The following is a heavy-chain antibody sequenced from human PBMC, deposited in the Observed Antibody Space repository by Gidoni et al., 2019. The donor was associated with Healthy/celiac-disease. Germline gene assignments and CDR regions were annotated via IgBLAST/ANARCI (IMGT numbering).Heavy chain of an antibody. D-gene: IGHD1-26*01. CDR3: VKGVGSPYYFDY. CDR2: ISSNGGST. J-gene: IGHJ4*02. CDR1: GFLFSSYA. V-gene: IGHV3-64D*06. Sequence: EVQLVESGGGLVQPGGSLRLSCSASGFLFSSYAMHWVRQAPGRGLEYVSDISSNGGSTYYADSVKGRFTISRDNSKNTLYLQMSRLRAEDTAVYYCVKGVGSPYYFDYWGQGTLVTVSS.